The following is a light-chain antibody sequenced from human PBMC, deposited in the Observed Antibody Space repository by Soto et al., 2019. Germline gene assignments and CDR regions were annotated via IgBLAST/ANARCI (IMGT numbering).Light chain of an antibody. CDR1: QSVSSSY. V-gene: IGKV3-20*01. CDR2: GAS. Sequence: EIVLTQSPGTLSLSPGGRATLSCRASQSVSSSYLAWYQQKPGQAPRLLIYGASSRATGIPDRFSGSGSGTDFTLTISRLEPEDFAVYYCQQYGSSPPLTFGGGTKV. CDR3: QQYGSSPPLT. J-gene: IGKJ4*01.